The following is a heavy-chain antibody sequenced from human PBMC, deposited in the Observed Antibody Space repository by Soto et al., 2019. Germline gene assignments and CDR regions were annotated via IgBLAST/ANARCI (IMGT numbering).Heavy chain of an antibody. CDR3: TTATKLNAGGQVSGAFDV. Sequence: EVQLVESGGGFEKPGGSLRLSCAASGFTFTSAWMNWVRQAPGKGLEWVARIVSRSDGGAIDYAAPVRGRFTISRDDSKNTLYLQMNSLKVEDTGIYFCTTATKLNAGGQVSGAFDVWGQGTMVTASS. CDR2: IVSRSDGGAI. D-gene: IGHD6-25*01. V-gene: IGHV3-15*07. CDR1: GFTFTSAW. J-gene: IGHJ3*01.